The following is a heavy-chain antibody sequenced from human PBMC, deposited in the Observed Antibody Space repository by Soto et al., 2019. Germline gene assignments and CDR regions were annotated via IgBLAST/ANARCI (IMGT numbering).Heavy chain of an antibody. Sequence: QVQLVESGGGVVQPGGSLRLSCAASGFTFSDYSMHWVRQAPGKGLEWVAVISYDGSDKYFADSVKGRFTISRDNSNNTLFLQMNSLRAEDTAAYYCARDPLGSGRADFDYWGQGTLVTVSS. D-gene: IGHD3-10*02. J-gene: IGHJ4*02. CDR2: ISYDGSDK. CDR3: ARDPLGSGRADFDY. CDR1: GFTFSDYS. V-gene: IGHV3-30-3*01.